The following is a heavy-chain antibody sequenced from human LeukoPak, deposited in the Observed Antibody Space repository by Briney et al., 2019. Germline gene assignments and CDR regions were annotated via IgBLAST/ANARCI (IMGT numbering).Heavy chain of an antibody. CDR2: IKQDGSEK. CDR1: NFTFSNYW. J-gene: IGHJ4*02. D-gene: IGHD3-22*01. Sequence: GGSLRLSCAASNFTFSNYWMSWVRQAPGKGLEWVANIKQDGSEKYFVDSVKGRFTISRDNAKNSLSLQMNSLRAEDTAVYYCANGDYYDSSGASPGFDYWGQGTLVTVSS. CDR3: ANGDYYDSSGASPGFDY. V-gene: IGHV3-7*01.